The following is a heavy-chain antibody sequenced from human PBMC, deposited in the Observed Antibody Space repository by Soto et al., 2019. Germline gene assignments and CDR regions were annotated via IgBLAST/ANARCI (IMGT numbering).Heavy chain of an antibody. V-gene: IGHV1-46*01. J-gene: IGHJ6*02. Sequence: ASVKVSCKDSGGTFSSYYMHWVRQAPGQGLEWMGIINPSGGSTTYAQKFQGRVTMTRDTSTSTVYMELSSLRSEDTAVYYCARGDIVAIFGMDVWGQGNTVTVSS. D-gene: IGHD5-12*01. CDR3: ARGDIVAIFGMDV. CDR2: INPSGGST. CDR1: GGTFSSYY.